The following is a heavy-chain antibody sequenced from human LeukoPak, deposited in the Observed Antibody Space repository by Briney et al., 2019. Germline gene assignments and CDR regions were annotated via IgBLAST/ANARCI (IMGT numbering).Heavy chain of an antibody. D-gene: IGHD1-14*01. Sequence: PGGSLRLSCVASGFTFSNYNMNWVRQAPGKGLEWVSFTSTSSSNIYYADSVKGRLTISRDNAENSLYLQMNSLRAEDTAVYYCARGLTGTYSPVYWYFDLWGRGTLVTVSS. V-gene: IGHV3-48*01. CDR2: TSTSSSNI. CDR3: ARGLTGTYSPVYWYFDL. J-gene: IGHJ2*01. CDR1: GFTFSNYN.